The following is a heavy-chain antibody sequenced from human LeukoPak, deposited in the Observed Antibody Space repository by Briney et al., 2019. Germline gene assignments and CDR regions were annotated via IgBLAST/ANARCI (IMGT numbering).Heavy chain of an antibody. D-gene: IGHD6-19*01. J-gene: IGHJ4*02. CDR1: GGSISSYY. V-gene: IGHV4-4*07. Sequence: SETLSLTCTVSGGSISSYYWSWIRQPAGKGLEWIGRIYTSGSTNYNPSLKSRVTMSVDTSKNQFSLKLSSVTAADAAVYYCARAVAVAGRSAFDYWGQGTLVTVSS. CDR3: ARAVAVAGRSAFDY. CDR2: IYTSGST.